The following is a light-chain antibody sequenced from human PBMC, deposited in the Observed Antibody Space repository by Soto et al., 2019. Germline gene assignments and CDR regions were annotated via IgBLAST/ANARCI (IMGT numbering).Light chain of an antibody. V-gene: IGKV3-15*01. J-gene: IGKJ4*01. Sequence: EIVMTQSPATLSVSPGERATLSGRASQSISSNLAWYQRKPGQAPRLLIYGASTRATGFPARFSGSGSGTEFTLTISSLQSEDFAVYYCQQYNDWPLTFGGGTKVEIK. CDR2: GAS. CDR3: QQYNDWPLT. CDR1: QSISSN.